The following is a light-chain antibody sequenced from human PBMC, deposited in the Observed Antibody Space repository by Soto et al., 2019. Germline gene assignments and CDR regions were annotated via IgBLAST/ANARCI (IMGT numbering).Light chain of an antibody. CDR2: AAS. CDR1: QSISSY. Sequence: DFQMTQSPSYLSASVGDRVTITCRASQSISSYLNRYQQKPAKAPKLLIYAASSLQSGVPSRFSGSGSGTDFTLTISSLQPEDFATYYCQQSYSTPPITFGQGTRLEIK. V-gene: IGKV1-39*01. J-gene: IGKJ5*01. CDR3: QQSYSTPPIT.